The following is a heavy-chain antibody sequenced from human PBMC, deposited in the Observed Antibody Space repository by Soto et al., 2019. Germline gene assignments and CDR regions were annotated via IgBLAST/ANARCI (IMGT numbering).Heavy chain of an antibody. CDR2: ISHDGSNK. V-gene: IGHV3-30*03. D-gene: IGHD1-26*01. CDR1: GFTFSSDL. J-gene: IGHJ4*02. CDR3: ARGFQVEGAYGAGAFFDN. Sequence: GGSRSLSYASHGFTFSSDLMHWVRKASGQGLEWVAVISHDGSNKYYADSVKGRFTISRDNSKNTLYLQMNSLRAEDTAVYYCARGFQVEGAYGAGAFFDNWAQGT.